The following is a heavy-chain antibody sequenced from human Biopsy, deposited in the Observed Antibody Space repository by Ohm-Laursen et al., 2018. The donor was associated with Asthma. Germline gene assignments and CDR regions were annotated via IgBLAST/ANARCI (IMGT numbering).Heavy chain of an antibody. CDR2: HDHEEGGT. Sequence: ASVKVSYKAPGGTFSNFAISWVRQAPGQGLEWMGGHDHEEGGTVNARRFQGRVTMTEDTSTDTAYMELSSLSSDDTAVYYCASDFPKDYVRYNFQFWGQGTLVTVSS. V-gene: IGHV1-24*01. CDR1: GGTFSNFA. CDR3: ASDFPKDYVRYNFQF. J-gene: IGHJ4*02. D-gene: IGHD4-17*01.